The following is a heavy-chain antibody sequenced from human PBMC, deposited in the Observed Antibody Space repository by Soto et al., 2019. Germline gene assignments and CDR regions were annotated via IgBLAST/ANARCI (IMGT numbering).Heavy chain of an antibody. CDR3: PKLSSPINDLAQPGPEY. V-gene: IGHV3-23*01. CDR2: VSRRGANT. CDR1: EFIFSSFA. J-gene: IGHJ4*02. D-gene: IGHD3-16*01. Sequence: GGSLRLSCVVSEFIFSSFALSWVRLAPGKGLEWVAAVSRRGANTYYADSVKGRFTSSRVDAKNTLYLQMNSLRAEDTAVYYCPKLSSPINDLAQPGPEYYGQVTMGTASS.